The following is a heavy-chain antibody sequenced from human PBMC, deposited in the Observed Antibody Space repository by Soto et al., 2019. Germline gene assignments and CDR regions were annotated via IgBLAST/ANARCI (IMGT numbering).Heavy chain of an antibody. D-gene: IGHD3-10*01. Sequence: SVKVSCKASGGTFSSYAISWVRQAPGQGLEWMGGIIPIFGTANYAQKFQGRVTITADESTSTAYMELSSLRSEDTAVYYCARVGTYYGSGSPYYSDYWGQGTLVTVSS. V-gene: IGHV1-69*13. CDR1: GGTFSSYA. J-gene: IGHJ4*02. CDR2: IIPIFGTA. CDR3: ARVGTYYGSGSPYYSDY.